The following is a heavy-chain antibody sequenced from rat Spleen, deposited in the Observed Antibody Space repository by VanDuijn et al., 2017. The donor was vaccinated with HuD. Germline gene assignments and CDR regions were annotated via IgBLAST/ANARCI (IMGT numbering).Heavy chain of an antibody. Sequence: EVQLVESGGGLVQPGRSLKLSCAASGFTFSNYYMAWVRQAPTKGLEWVATIIYDGSRTYYRDSVKGRFTISRDNAKSTLYLQMDSLRSEDTATYYGATLGGPYGYTYHVMDAWGQGASVTVSS. J-gene: IGHJ4*01. CDR3: ATLGGPYGYTYHVMDA. D-gene: IGHD1-9*01. CDR1: GFTFSNYY. V-gene: IGHV5S10*01. CDR2: IIYDGSRT.